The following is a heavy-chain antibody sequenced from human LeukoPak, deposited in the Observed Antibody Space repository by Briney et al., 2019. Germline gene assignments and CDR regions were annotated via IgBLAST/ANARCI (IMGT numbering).Heavy chain of an antibody. CDR3: ARDRSSSGYYEFNWFDP. Sequence: GGSLRLSCAASGFTFSSYWMSWVRQAPGKGLEWVANIKQDGSEKYYVDSVKGRFTISRDNAKNSLYLQMNSLRAEDTAVYYCARDRSSSGYYEFNWFDPWGQGTLVTVSS. CDR2: IKQDGSEK. CDR1: GFTFSSYW. D-gene: IGHD3-22*01. J-gene: IGHJ5*02. V-gene: IGHV3-7*01.